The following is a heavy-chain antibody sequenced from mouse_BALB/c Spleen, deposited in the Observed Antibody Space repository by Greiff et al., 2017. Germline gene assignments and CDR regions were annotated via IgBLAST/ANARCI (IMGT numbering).Heavy chain of an antibody. J-gene: IGHJ1*01. Sequence: EVKLEESGPSLVKPSQTLSLTCSVTGDSITSGYWNWIRKFPGNKLEYMGYISYSGSTYYNPSLKSRISITRDTSKNQYYLQLNSVTTEDTATYYCARNPVVARYFDVWGAGTTVTVSS. V-gene: IGHV3-8*02. CDR2: ISYSGST. CDR1: GDSITSGY. D-gene: IGHD1-1*01. CDR3: ARNPVVARYFDV.